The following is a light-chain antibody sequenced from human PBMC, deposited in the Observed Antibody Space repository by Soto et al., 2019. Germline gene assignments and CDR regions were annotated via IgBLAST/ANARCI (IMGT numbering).Light chain of an antibody. CDR2: GAS. Sequence: EIVMTQSPATLSVSPGGRATLSCRASQSVSSNLAWYQQKPGQAPRLLIYGASTRATGIPARFSGSGSGTEFTLTISSLQSEDFAIYCCQQYYNWPPFTFGPGTKVDIK. CDR1: QSVSSN. CDR3: QQYYNWPPFT. J-gene: IGKJ3*01. V-gene: IGKV3-15*01.